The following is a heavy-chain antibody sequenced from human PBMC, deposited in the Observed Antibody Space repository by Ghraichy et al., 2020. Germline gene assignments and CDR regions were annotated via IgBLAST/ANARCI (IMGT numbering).Heavy chain of an antibody. J-gene: IGHJ6*03. CDR3: ARGGVPAAINYYYYYYMDV. V-gene: IGHV3-7*03. CDR2: IKQDGSEK. D-gene: IGHD2-2*01. CDR1: GFTFSSYW. Sequence: GGSLRLSCAASGFTFSSYWMSWVRKAPGKGLEWVANIKQDGSEKYYVDSVKGRFTISRDNAKNSLYLQMNSLRAEDTAVYYCARGGVPAAINYYYYYYMDVWGKGTTVTVSS.